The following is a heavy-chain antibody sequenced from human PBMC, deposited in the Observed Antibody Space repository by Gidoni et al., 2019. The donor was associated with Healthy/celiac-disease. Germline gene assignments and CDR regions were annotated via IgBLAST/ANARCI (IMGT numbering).Heavy chain of an antibody. CDR1: GFTFSSYA. CDR3: ASGGGVYSSGWYVEYFQH. V-gene: IGHV3-48*03. Sequence: EVQLVESGGGLVQPGGSLRLSCAASGFTFSSYAMNWVRQAPGKGLGWVSYISSRGSNIYYADSVKGRLNIARDNAKNSLYLQMNSLRAEDTAVYYCASGGGVYSSGWYVEYFQHWGQGTLVTVSS. D-gene: IGHD6-19*01. J-gene: IGHJ1*01. CDR2: ISSRGSNI.